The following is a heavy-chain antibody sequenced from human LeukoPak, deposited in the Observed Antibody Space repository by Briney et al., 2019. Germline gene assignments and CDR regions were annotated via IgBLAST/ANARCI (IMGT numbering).Heavy chain of an antibody. CDR2: IRSKAYGGTT. J-gene: IGHJ4*02. Sequence: GGSLRLSCTASGFTFGDYAMSCFRQAPGKGLEWVGFIRSKAYGGTTEYAASVKGRFTVSRDDSKSIAYLQMNSLKTDDTAVYYCTRGPYYSFFDYWGQGTLVTVSS. CDR3: TRGPYYSFFDY. D-gene: IGHD3-10*01. V-gene: IGHV3-49*03. CDR1: GFTFGDYA.